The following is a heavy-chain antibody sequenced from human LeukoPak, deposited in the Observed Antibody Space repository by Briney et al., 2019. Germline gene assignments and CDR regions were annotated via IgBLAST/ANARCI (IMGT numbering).Heavy chain of an antibody. D-gene: IGHD3-3*01. CDR2: IYTSGST. CDR1: GGSISSGSYY. Sequence: SQTLSLTCTVSGGSISSGSYYWSWIRQPAGKGLEWIGRIYTSGSTNYNPSLKSRVTISVDTSKNQFSLKLSSVTAADTAVYYCAREGPSGFWSGYYSGIDIRGQGTMVTVSS. V-gene: IGHV4-61*02. CDR3: AREGPSGFWSGYYSGIDI. J-gene: IGHJ3*02.